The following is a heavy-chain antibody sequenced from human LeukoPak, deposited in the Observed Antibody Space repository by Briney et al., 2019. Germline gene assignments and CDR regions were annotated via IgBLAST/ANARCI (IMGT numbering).Heavy chain of an antibody. CDR1: GGSISSYY. V-gene: IGHV4-59*01. Sequence: SETLSLTCIVSGGSISSYYWSWIRQPPGKGLEWIGYIYYSGSTNYNPSLKSRVTISVDTSKNQFSLKLSSVTAADTAVYYCARNYYDSTTFDYWGQGTLVTVSS. CDR2: IYYSGST. J-gene: IGHJ4*02. CDR3: ARNYYDSTTFDY. D-gene: IGHD3-22*01.